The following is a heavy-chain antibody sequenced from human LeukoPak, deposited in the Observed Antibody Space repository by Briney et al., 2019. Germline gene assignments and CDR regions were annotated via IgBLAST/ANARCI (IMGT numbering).Heavy chain of an antibody. V-gene: IGHV3-48*01. CDR3: AREEDYYYDSSGKTSDY. CDR1: GFTFSSYS. Sequence: GGSLRLSCAASGFTFSSYSMNWVRQAPGKGLEWVSYISSSSSTIYYADSVKGRFTISRDNAKNSLYLQMNSLRAEDTAVYYCAREEDYYYDSSGKTSDYWGQGTLVTVSS. J-gene: IGHJ4*02. D-gene: IGHD3-22*01. CDR2: ISSSSSTI.